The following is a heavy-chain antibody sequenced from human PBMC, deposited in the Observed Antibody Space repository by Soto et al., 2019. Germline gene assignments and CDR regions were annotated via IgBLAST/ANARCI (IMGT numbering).Heavy chain of an antibody. CDR1: GGSISSSSYY. V-gene: IGHV4-39*01. Sequence: QLQLQESGPGLVKPSETLSLTCTVSGGSISSSSYYWGWIRQPPGKGLEWIGSIYYSGSTYYNPSLKSRVTISVDTSKNQFSLKLSSVTAADTAVYYCASRITIFGVVMTSPYDYWGQGTLVTVSS. CDR2: IYYSGST. D-gene: IGHD3-3*01. CDR3: ASRITIFGVVMTSPYDY. J-gene: IGHJ4*02.